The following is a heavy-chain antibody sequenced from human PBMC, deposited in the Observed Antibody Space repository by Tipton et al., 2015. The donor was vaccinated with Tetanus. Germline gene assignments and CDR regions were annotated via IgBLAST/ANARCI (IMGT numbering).Heavy chain of an antibody. V-gene: IGHV4-59*11. CDR1: GGSISGHY. J-gene: IGHJ3*02. CDR3: AGWELLNWNALDI. CDR2: VYYSGTT. Sequence: TLSLTCTVSGGSISGHYWSWIRQPPGKGLEWLGRVYYSGTTNYKPSLNSRATISVDTSRNQFSLKLTSVTAADTAVYYCAGWELLNWNALDIWGQGTGVTVSA. D-gene: IGHD2-15*01.